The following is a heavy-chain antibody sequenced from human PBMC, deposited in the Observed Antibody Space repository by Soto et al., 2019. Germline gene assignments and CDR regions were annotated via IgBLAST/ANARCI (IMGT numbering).Heavy chain of an antibody. Sequence: GGSLILSWAASGFTFSSCVMNWVRQAPGKGLEWVAYISKNRSYIYYVDSVKDRFTISRDNAKNSLYLQMNSLRVEDTAVYYCVRDVSWFGLWGQGTLVTVSS. D-gene: IGHD3-16*01. CDR1: GFTFSSCV. J-gene: IGHJ4*02. CDR2: ISKNRSYI. V-gene: IGHV3-21*05. CDR3: VRDVSWFGL.